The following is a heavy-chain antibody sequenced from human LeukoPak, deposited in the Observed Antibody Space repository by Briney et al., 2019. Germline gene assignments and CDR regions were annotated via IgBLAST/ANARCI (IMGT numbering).Heavy chain of an antibody. CDR2: IYYSGST. D-gene: IGHD3-16*01. CDR3: ARGGTTEGWFDP. V-gene: IGHV4-39*07. J-gene: IGHJ5*02. CDR1: GGSISSSSYY. Sequence: KPSETLSLTCTVSGGSISSSSYYWGWIRQPPGKGLEWIGSIYYSGSTYYNPSLKSRVTISVDTSKNQFSLKLSSVTAADTAVYYCARGGTTEGWFDPWGQGTLVTVSS.